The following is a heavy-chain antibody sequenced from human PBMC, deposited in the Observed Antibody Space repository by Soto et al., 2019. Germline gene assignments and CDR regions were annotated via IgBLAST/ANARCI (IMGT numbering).Heavy chain of an antibody. CDR2: IIPIFGTA. V-gene: IGHV1-69*12. CDR3: ARGSLDLPAKAEYFQH. J-gene: IGHJ1*01. D-gene: IGHD3-10*01. CDR1: GGTFSSYA. Sequence: QVQQVQSGAEVKKPGSSVKVSCKASGGTFSSYAISWVRQAPGQGLEWMGGIIPIFGTANYAQKFQGRVTITADESTSKAYMELSSLRSEDTAVYYCARGSLDLPAKAEYFQHWGQGTLVTVSS.